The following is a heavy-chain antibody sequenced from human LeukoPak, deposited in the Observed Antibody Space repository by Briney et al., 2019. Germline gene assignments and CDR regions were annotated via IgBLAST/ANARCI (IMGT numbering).Heavy chain of an antibody. Sequence: GGSLRLSCAASGFTFSDFYMTWIRQAPGKGLEWVSYISNRGTTIHYADSVRGRFTISRDNAKKSLYLQMSGLRAEDTAVYYCARSADRSGYFREITLYYFDYWGQGTLVTVSS. CDR2: ISNRGTTI. J-gene: IGHJ4*02. V-gene: IGHV3-11*01. CDR1: GFTFSDFY. D-gene: IGHD3-22*01. CDR3: ARSADRSGYFREITLYYFDY.